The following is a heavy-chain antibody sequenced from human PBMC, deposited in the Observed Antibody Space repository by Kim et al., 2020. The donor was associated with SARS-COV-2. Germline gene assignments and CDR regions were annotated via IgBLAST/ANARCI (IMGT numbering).Heavy chain of an antibody. Sequence: GGSLRLSCAASGFTFSSYAMHWVRQAPGKGLEWVAVMSYDGSNKYYADSVKGRFTISRDNSKNTLYLQMNSLRAEDTAEYYCARESLAFGELLSSYGMDVWSQGTTVTVSS. D-gene: IGHD3-10*01. CDR1: GFTFSSYA. CDR3: ARESLAFGELLSSYGMDV. V-gene: IGHV3-30*04. CDR2: MSYDGSNK. J-gene: IGHJ6*02.